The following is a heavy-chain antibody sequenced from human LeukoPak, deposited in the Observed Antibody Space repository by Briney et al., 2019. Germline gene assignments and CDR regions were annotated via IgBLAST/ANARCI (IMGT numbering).Heavy chain of an antibody. J-gene: IGHJ5*01. CDR3: AKVDRSDSSGYTDS. D-gene: IGHD3-22*01. Sequence: GGSLRLSCAASGFTFSIYAMSWVRRAPGKGLNWVSTISGSGSSTYYADSVKGRFTISRDNSKNTLFLQMNSLRAEDTAVYYCAKVDRSDSSGYTDSWGQGTLVTVSS. CDR1: GFTFSIYA. V-gene: IGHV3-23*01. CDR2: ISGSGSST.